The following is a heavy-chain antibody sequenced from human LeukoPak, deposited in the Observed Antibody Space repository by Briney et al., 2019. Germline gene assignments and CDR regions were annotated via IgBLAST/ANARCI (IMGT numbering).Heavy chain of an antibody. CDR2: IFHSGST. CDR3: ATTFNWAFDY. J-gene: IGHJ4*02. CDR1: GGSISSSNW. Sequence: PSGTLSLTCAVSGGSISSSNWWSWVRQPPGKGLEFIGEIFHSGSTNYNPSLKSRVTLSVDKSKNQFSLKLTSVTAADTAVYYCATTFNWAFDYWGQGTLVTVSS. D-gene: IGHD7-27*01. V-gene: IGHV4-4*02.